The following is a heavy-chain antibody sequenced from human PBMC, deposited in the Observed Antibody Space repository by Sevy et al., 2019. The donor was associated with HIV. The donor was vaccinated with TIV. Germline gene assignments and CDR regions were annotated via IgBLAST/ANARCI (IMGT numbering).Heavy chain of an antibody. CDR3: APILRSSGWRKFDP. Sequence: ASVKVSCKVSGYTLTELSMHWVRQAPGKGLEWMGGFDPEDGETIYAQKFQGRVTMTEDTSTDTAYMELSSLRSEDTAVYYCAPILRSSGWRKFDPWGQGTLVTVPS. D-gene: IGHD6-19*01. CDR2: FDPEDGET. CDR1: GYTLTELS. J-gene: IGHJ5*02. V-gene: IGHV1-24*01.